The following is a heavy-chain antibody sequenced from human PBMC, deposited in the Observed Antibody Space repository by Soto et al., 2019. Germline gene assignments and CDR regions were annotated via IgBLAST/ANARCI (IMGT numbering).Heavy chain of an antibody. J-gene: IGHJ5*02. Sequence: SETLSLTCTVSGGSINNYWWRWIRQAADKRLEWIGRLHSTGATNYNPSLRSRVTMSVDKSKNQFSLNLASVTAADTAVYYCVRDVPAAGTDWFDPWGQGTMVTVSS. V-gene: IGHV4-4*07. CDR1: GGSINNYW. D-gene: IGHD6-13*01. CDR2: LHSTGAT. CDR3: VRDVPAAGTDWFDP.